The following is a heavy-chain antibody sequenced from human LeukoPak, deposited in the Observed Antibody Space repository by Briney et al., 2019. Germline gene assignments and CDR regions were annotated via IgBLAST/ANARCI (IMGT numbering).Heavy chain of an antibody. CDR1: GFTFSSYW. CDR2: INSDGSST. CDR3: AKVGLTVTTILDYFDY. Sequence: GGSLRFSSAASGFTFSSYWMHWVRQAPGKGLVWVSRINSDGSSTSYADSVKGRFTISRDNAKNTLYLQMNSLRAEDTAVYYCAKVGLTVTTILDYFDYWGQGTLVTVSS. D-gene: IGHD4-11*01. J-gene: IGHJ4*02. V-gene: IGHV3-74*01.